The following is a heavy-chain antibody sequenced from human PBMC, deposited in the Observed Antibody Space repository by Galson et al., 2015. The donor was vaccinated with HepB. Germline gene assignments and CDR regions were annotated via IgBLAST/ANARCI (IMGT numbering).Heavy chain of an antibody. J-gene: IGHJ6*02. CDR2: IYSGGST. V-gene: IGHV3-66*02. D-gene: IGHD3-3*01. CDR1: GFTISDNH. CDR3: ARDRDHDFWDGYSHHYGMDV. Sequence: SLRLSCAASGFTISDNHMSWVRQAPGKGLEWVSVIYSGGSTYYADSVKGRFTISRDNSENTMYLQMTSLRAEDTAVYYCARDRDHDFWDGYSHHYGMDVWGQGTTVTVSS.